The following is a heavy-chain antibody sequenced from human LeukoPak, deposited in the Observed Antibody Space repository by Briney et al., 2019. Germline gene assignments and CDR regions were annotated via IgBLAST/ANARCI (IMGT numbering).Heavy chain of an antibody. D-gene: IGHD6-19*01. CDR2: ISSTGGTT. J-gene: IGHJ4*02. CDR3: ARGVQWLVNY. CDR1: GITFSSYG. V-gene: IGHV3-23*01. Sequence: GGTLRLSCAASGITFSSYGMSWVRQAPGKGLEWVSSISSTGGTTYYADSVKGRFTISRDNSKNTLYLQMNSLRAEDTAVYYCARGVQWLVNYWGQGTLVTVSS.